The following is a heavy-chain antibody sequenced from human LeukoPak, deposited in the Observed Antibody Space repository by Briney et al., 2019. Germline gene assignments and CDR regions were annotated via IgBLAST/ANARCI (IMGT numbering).Heavy chain of an antibody. CDR3: AREMRGLLAARSRGYYGMDV. D-gene: IGHD6-6*01. CDR1: EFTFSSYS. V-gene: IGHV3-21*01. J-gene: IGHJ6*02. Sequence: GSLILSCASSEFTFSSYSMYWVRQAPGKGLEWVSSISSSSSYIYYADSVKGRFTISRDNAKNSLYLQMNSLRAEDTAVYYCAREMRGLLAARSRGYYGMDVWGQGPTVTVSS. CDR2: ISSSSSYI.